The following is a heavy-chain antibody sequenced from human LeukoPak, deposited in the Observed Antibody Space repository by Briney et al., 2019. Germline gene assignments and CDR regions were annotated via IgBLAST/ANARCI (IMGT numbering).Heavy chain of an antibody. CDR2: IWYDGSKR. V-gene: IGHV3-33*01. J-gene: IGHJ4*02. D-gene: IGHD2-15*01. Sequence: AGGSLRLSCAASGFTFSSHGMPWVRQAPGKGLEWVAVIWYDGSKRYYADSVKGRFTISRDDSKNTLYLQMNSLRDEDTAIYYCARDPASSFDYWGQGTLVTVSS. CDR3: ARDPASSFDY. CDR1: GFTFSSHG.